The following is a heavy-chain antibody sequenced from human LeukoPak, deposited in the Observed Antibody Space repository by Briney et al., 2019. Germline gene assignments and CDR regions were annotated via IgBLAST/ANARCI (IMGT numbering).Heavy chain of an antibody. V-gene: IGHV6-1*01. CDR1: GDSVSSSTAV. CDR3: ARINWDDAFDV. J-gene: IGHJ3*01. CDR2: TNYRSTWYH. D-gene: IGHD1-1*01. Sequence: SRTLSLTCAISGDSVSSSTAVWNWIRQSPSRGLEWLGKTNYRSTWYHDYAVSVTGQIIITPDTSKNQFSLQLNSVTPDDTAVYFCARINWDDAFDVWGQGTMVTVSS.